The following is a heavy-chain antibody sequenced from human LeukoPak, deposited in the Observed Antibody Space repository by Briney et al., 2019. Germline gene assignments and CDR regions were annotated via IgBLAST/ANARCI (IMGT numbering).Heavy chain of an antibody. CDR3: ARSCSGGSCSYFDY. CDR1: GNYW. Sequence: GGSLRLSCAASGNYWMHWVRQVPGKGLVWVSHINSDGSWTSYADSVKGRFTISKDNAKNTVYLQMNSLRAEDTAVYYCARSCSGGSCSYFDYWGQGTLVTVSS. J-gene: IGHJ4*02. V-gene: IGHV3-74*01. CDR2: INSDGSWT. D-gene: IGHD2-15*01.